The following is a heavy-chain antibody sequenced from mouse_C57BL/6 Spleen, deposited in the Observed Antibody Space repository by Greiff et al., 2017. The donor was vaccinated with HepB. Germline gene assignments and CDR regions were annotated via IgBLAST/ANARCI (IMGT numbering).Heavy chain of an antibody. CDR1: GFSLTSYG. CDR3: ARNRDGPFAY. D-gene: IGHD2-3*01. V-gene: IGHV2-2*01. J-gene: IGHJ3*01. CDR2: ICSGGST. Sequence: QLKQSGPGLVQPSQSLSISCTVSGFSLTSYGVHWVRQSPGKGLEWLGVICSGGSTDYNAAFISRLSISKDNSKSQVFFKMNSLQADDTAIYYCARNRDGPFAYWGQGTRVTVAA.